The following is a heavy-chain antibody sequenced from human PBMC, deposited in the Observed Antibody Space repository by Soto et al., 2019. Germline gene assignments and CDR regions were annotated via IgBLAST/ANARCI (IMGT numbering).Heavy chain of an antibody. CDR2: ITKSSRTI. Sequence: EVQLVESGGGLVQPGVSLRLSCAASGFTFSTYSMNWVRQAPGKGLEWISYITKSSRTIYYADSVKGRFTISRDNAKNSLYMQMNSLIAEDTAVYYCTRDHGYGYGMAVWVQGATVTVS. V-gene: IGHV3-48*01. CDR1: GFTFSTYS. CDR3: TRDHGYGYGMAV. J-gene: IGHJ6*02. D-gene: IGHD5-12*01.